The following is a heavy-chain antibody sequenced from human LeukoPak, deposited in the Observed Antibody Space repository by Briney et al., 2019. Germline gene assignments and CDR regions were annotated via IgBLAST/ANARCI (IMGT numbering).Heavy chain of an antibody. Sequence: PGGSLRLSCAASGFTFRSYEMNWVRQAPGKGLEWVSYISSSGSSIYYADSVKGRFTISRDNAKNSLYLQMNSLRAEDTAVYYCAREAAATFDYWGQGTLVTVSS. V-gene: IGHV3-48*03. D-gene: IGHD6-13*01. J-gene: IGHJ4*02. CDR1: GFTFRSYE. CDR2: ISSSGSSI. CDR3: AREAAATFDY.